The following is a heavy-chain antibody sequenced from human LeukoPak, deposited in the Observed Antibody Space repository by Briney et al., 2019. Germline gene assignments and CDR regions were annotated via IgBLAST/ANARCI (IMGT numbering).Heavy chain of an antibody. CDR2: ISGSGGST. J-gene: IGHJ4*02. D-gene: IGHD5-24*01. V-gene: IGHV3-23*01. CDR1: GFTFSSYA. Sequence: GGSLRPSCAASGFTFSSYAMSWVRQAPGKGLEWVSAISGSGGSTYYADSVKGRFTISRDNSKNTLYLQMNSLRAEDTAVYYCAKSGGYNPSYFDYWGQGTLVTVSS. CDR3: AKSGGYNPSYFDY.